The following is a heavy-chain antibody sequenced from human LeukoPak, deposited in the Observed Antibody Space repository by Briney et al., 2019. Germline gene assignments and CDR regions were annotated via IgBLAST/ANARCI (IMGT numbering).Heavy chain of an antibody. D-gene: IGHD1-26*01. CDR2: ISSSSSYI. J-gene: IGHJ4*02. V-gene: IGHV3-21*01. Sequence: GGSLRLSCEASGFTFNNYVMTWVRQAPGKGLEWVSSISSSSSYIYYADSVKGRFTISRDNAKNSLYLQMNSLRAEDTAVYYCARASYAIFDYWGQGTLVTVSS. CDR1: GFTFNNYV. CDR3: ARASYAIFDY.